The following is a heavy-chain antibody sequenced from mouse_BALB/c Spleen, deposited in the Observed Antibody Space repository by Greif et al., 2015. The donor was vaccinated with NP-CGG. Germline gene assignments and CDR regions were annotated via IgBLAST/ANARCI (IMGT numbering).Heavy chain of an antibody. D-gene: IGHD3-1*01. J-gene: IGHJ4*01. CDR2: IWAGGST. V-gene: IGHV2-9*02. Sequence: VKVVESGPGLVAPSQSLSITCTVSGFSLTSYGVHWVRQPPGKGLEWLGVIWAGGSTNYNSALMSRLSISKDNSKSQVFLKMNSLQTDDTAMYYCARDRAFYAMDYWGQGTSVTVSS. CDR3: ARDRAFYAMDY. CDR1: GFSLTSYG.